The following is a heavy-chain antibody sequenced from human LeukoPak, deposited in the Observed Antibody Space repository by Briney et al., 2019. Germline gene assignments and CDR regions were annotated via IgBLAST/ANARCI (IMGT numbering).Heavy chain of an antibody. CDR1: GFTFSSYS. D-gene: IGHD1-14*01. CDR3: AGHHPRNTVDF. CDR2: INHSGST. J-gene: IGHJ4*02. Sequence: GSLRLSCAASGFTFSSYSMNWVRQAPGKGLEWIGEINHSGSTNYNPSLKSRVTISLDTSKNQLSLKLRSVTAADTAVYYCAGHHPRNTVDFWGQGTLVTVSS. V-gene: IGHV4-34*08.